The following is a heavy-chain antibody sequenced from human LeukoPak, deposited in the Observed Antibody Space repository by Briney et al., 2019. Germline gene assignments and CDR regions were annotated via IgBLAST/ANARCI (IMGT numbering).Heavy chain of an antibody. D-gene: IGHD5-12*01. CDR3: ARVGTRYSGYDYFDY. CDR1: GYTFTSYG. CDR2: ISAYNGNT. Sequence: ASVKVSCKASGYTFTSYGISWVRQAPGQGLEWMGWISAYNGNTNYAQKLQGRVTMTTDTSTSTAYMELRSLRSDDTAVYYCARVGTRYSGYDYFDYWGQGTLVTVSS. V-gene: IGHV1-18*01. J-gene: IGHJ4*02.